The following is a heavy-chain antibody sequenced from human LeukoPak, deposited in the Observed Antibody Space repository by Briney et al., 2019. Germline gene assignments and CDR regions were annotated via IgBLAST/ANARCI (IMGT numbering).Heavy chain of an antibody. CDR2: ISSSGSTI. V-gene: IGHV3-11*04. CDR3: ARASDHYDTYPDS. J-gene: IGHJ4*02. CDR1: GFTFSDYY. D-gene: IGHD3-22*01. Sequence: GGSLRLSCAASGFTFSDYYMSWIRQAPGKGLEWVSYISSSGSTIYYADSVKGRFTISRDTSKNTLYLQMNSLRAEDTAVYYCARASDHYDTYPDSWGQGTLVTVSS.